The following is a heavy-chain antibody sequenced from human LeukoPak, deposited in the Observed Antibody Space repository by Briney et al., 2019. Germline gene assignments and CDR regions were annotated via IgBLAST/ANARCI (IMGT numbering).Heavy chain of an antibody. J-gene: IGHJ5*02. Sequence: KPSETLSLTCTVSGGSIGTYYCSWIRQPAGKGLEWIGRIYTTGSTNYNPSLKSRVTMSVDTSKNQFSLKLTSVTAADTAVYYCATDGNSLPGHNWFDPWGQGTLVTVSS. D-gene: IGHD2-21*01. V-gene: IGHV4-4*07. CDR3: ATDGNSLPGHNWFDP. CDR1: GGSIGTYY. CDR2: IYTTGST.